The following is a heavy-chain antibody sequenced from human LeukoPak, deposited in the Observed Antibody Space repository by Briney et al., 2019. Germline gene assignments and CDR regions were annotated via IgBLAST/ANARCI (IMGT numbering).Heavy chain of an antibody. CDR3: ARFDILTGYPKGAFDI. V-gene: IGHV4-59*08. CDR1: GGSISSHY. Sequence: PSETLSLTCTVSGGSISSHYWSWIRQPPGKGLEWIGYIYYSGSTNYNPSLKSRVTISVDTSKNQFSLKLSSVTAADTAVYYCARFDILTGYPKGAFDIWGQGTMVTVSS. CDR2: IYYSGST. J-gene: IGHJ3*02. D-gene: IGHD3-9*01.